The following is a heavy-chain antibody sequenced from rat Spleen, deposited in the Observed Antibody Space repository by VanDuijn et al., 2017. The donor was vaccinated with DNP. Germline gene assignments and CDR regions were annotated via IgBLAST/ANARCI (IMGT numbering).Heavy chain of an antibody. J-gene: IGHJ2*01. CDR1: GFTFSNYD. CDR3: ARQTLFDY. CDR2: ISTSGGST. Sequence: EVQLVESGGGLVQPGRSLKLSCAASGFTFSNYDMAWVRQAPTKGLEWVASISTSGGSTYYRDSVKGRFTVSRDNAKSTLYLQMDSLRSEDTATYYCARQTLFDYWGQGVMVTVSS. V-gene: IGHV5-25*01.